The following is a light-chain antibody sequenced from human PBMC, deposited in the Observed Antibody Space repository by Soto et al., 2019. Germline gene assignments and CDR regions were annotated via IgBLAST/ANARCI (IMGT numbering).Light chain of an antibody. V-gene: IGKV3-20*01. CDR1: DTVTANY. J-gene: IGKJ4*01. Sequence: EIVLTQSPGTLSLSPGERASLSCRASDTVTANYLAWYQQKPGQAPRVLIHGASARATGIPDRFSGSGSGTEFTLTISSLQPEDFATYYCLQHNSYPLTFGGGTKVDIK. CDR2: GAS. CDR3: LQHNSYPLT.